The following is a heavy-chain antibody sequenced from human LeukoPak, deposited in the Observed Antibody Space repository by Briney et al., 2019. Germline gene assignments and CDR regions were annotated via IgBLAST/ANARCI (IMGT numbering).Heavy chain of an antibody. CDR3: AKELERRSYYYYGMDV. J-gene: IGHJ6*02. Sequence: PGGSLRLSCAASGFTFSSYGMHWVRQAPGKGLEWGAFISYDGSNKYYADSVKGRFTISRDNSKNTLYLQMNSLRAEDTAVYYCAKELERRSYYYYGMDVWGQGTTVTVSS. CDR2: ISYDGSNK. CDR1: GFTFSSYG. V-gene: IGHV3-30*18. D-gene: IGHD1-1*01.